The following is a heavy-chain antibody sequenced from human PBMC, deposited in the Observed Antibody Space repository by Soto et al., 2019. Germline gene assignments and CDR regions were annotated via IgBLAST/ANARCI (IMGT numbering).Heavy chain of an antibody. Sequence: PGGSLRLSCTVSGFTFSDYAMAWVRQAPGKGLEWVSTISGGSSVTYYGDSVKGRFTISRDNAKKTLFLQLNRLSAEDTATYYCAKVLSKNYYYPFDFWGQGTQVTVSS. J-gene: IGHJ4*02. D-gene: IGHD3-10*01. CDR2: ISGGSSVT. V-gene: IGHV3-23*01. CDR3: AKVLSKNYYYPFDF. CDR1: GFTFSDYA.